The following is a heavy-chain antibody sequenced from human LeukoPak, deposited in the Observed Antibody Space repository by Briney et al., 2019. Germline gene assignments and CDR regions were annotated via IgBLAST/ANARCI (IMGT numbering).Heavy chain of an antibody. CDR2: ITGGGAGT. Sequence: GGSLRLSCAVSGFTFSNAWMSWVRQAPGKGLEWVSGITGGGAGTYYADSVKGRFAISRDNSKNTLYLQMNSLRAEDTAVYYCAKSLRGDTVTDCAYWGQGTLVTVSS. V-gene: IGHV3-23*01. D-gene: IGHD5-18*01. J-gene: IGHJ4*02. CDR1: GFTFSNAW. CDR3: AKSLRGDTVTDCAY.